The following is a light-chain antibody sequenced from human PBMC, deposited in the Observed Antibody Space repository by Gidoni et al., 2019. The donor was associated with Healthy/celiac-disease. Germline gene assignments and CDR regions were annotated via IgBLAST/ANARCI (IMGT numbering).Light chain of an antibody. CDR2: GAS. J-gene: IGKJ3*01. CDR1: QSVSSN. V-gene: IGKV3-15*01. CDR3: QQYNNWPPFT. Sequence: EIVMTQSPATLSVSPGERATLSCRASQSVSSNLAWYQQKPGQAPRLLIYGASTSATGIPARFSGSGSGTEFTLTISSLQSEDFAVYYCQQYNNWPPFTFGPGTKVDIK.